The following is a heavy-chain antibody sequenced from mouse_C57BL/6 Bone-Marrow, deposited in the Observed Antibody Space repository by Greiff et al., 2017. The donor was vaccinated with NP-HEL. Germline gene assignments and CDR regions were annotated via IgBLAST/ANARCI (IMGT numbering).Heavy chain of an antibody. Sequence: VQLQQSGAELVRPGSSVKLSCKASGYTFTSYWMHWVKQRPIQGLEWIGNIDPSDSETHYNQKFKDKATLTVDKSSSTAYMQLSSLTSEDSAVYYCARSGTAQANAMDYWGQGTSVTVSS. CDR1: GYTFTSYW. CDR2: IDPSDSET. D-gene: IGHD3-2*02. J-gene: IGHJ4*01. V-gene: IGHV1-52*01. CDR3: ARSGTAQANAMDY.